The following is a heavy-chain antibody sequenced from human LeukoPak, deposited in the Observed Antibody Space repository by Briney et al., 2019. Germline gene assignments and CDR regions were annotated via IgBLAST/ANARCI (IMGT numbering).Heavy chain of an antibody. V-gene: IGHV3-48*03. D-gene: IGHD6-19*01. CDR1: GFTFSSYE. Sequence: PGGSLRLSCAASGFTFSSYEMNWVRQAPEKGLEWVSYISSSGSTIYYADSVKGRFTISRDNSKNTLYLQMNSLRAEDTAVYYCAKGMVSYSSGWGHVGDYWGQGTLVTVSS. J-gene: IGHJ4*02. CDR2: ISSSGSTI. CDR3: AKGMVSYSSGWGHVGDY.